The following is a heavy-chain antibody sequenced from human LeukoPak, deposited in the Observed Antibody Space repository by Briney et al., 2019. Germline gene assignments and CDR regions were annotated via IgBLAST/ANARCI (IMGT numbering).Heavy chain of an antibody. J-gene: IGHJ4*02. D-gene: IGHD6-13*01. CDR3: ARLVAATGNFDY. CDR2: IYYSGST. V-gene: IGHV4-38-2*01. CDR1: GFTFSNYG. Sequence: GSLRLSCAASGFTFSNYGMSWVRQAPGKGLEWIGSIYYSGSTYYNPSLKSRVTISVDTSKNQFSLKLSSVTAADTAVYYCARLVAATGNFDYWGQGTLVTVSS.